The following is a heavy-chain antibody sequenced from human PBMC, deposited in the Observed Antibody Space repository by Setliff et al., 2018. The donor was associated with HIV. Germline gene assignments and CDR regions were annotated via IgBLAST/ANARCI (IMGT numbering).Heavy chain of an antibody. CDR3: ARVREVDYYGSGSYYKGPGHFDY. Sequence: ASVKVSCKASGYTFTSYGISWVRQAPGQGLEWMGWISGYNGNTKYVQKYQGRVTMTTDTSTSTAYMELRSLRSDDTAVYYCARVREVDYYGSGSYYKGPGHFDYWGQGTLVTVSS. V-gene: IGHV1-18*01. CDR1: GYTFTSYG. J-gene: IGHJ4*02. CDR2: ISGYNGNT. D-gene: IGHD3-10*01.